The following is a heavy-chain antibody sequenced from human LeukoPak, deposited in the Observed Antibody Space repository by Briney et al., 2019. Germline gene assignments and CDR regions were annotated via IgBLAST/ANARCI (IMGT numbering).Heavy chain of an antibody. D-gene: IGHD3-22*01. Sequence: GGSLRLSCAASGFTFSSYAMHWVRQAPGKGLEWVAVISYDGSNKYYADSVKGRFTISRDNSKNTLYLQMNSLRAEDTAVYYCARDDVYDSSGYDPELDYWGQGTLVTVSS. CDR3: ARDDVYDSSGYDPELDY. CDR2: ISYDGSNK. J-gene: IGHJ4*02. CDR1: GFTFSSYA. V-gene: IGHV3-30-3*01.